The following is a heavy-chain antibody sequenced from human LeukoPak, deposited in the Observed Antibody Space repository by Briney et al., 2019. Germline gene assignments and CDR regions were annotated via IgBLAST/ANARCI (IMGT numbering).Heavy chain of an antibody. V-gene: IGHV3-23*01. CDR3: AKRPPGYCSGGSCYSWFDP. D-gene: IGHD2-15*01. Sequence: PGGSLRLSCAASGFTFSSYSMNWVRQAPGKGLEWVSGISGTGGSIYYADSVKGRFTISRDNSKNTLYLQMNSLRAEDTAVYHCAKRPPGYCSGGSCYSWFDPWGQGTLVTVSS. CDR2: ISGTGGSI. CDR1: GFTFSSYS. J-gene: IGHJ5*02.